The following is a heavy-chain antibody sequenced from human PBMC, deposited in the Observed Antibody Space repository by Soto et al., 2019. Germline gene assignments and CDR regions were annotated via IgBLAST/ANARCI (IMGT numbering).Heavy chain of an antibody. CDR1: GFTFSSYW. D-gene: IGHD6-13*01. Sequence: EAQLVESGGGLVQPGGSLRLSCAASGFTFSSYWMHWVRQAPGKGLVWVSRINSDGSSTSYADSVKGRFTISRDNAKNTLYLQMNSLRAEDKAVYYCAKPRYSSSWSGMDVWGQGTTVTVSS. CDR3: AKPRYSSSWSGMDV. V-gene: IGHV3-74*01. J-gene: IGHJ6*02. CDR2: INSDGSST.